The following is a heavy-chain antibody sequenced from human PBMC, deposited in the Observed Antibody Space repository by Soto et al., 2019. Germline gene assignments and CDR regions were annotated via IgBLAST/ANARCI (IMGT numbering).Heavy chain of an antibody. J-gene: IGHJ4*02. CDR3: ARRPVGYCSSTSCYAFDY. D-gene: IGHD2-2*01. CDR1: GGSISSSSYY. Sequence: SETLSLTCTVSGGSISSSSYYWGWIRQPPGKGLEWIGSIYYSGSTYYNPSLKSRVTISVDTSKNQFSLKLSSVTAADTAVYYCARRPVGYCSSTSCYAFDYWGQGTLVTVSS. V-gene: IGHV4-39*01. CDR2: IYYSGST.